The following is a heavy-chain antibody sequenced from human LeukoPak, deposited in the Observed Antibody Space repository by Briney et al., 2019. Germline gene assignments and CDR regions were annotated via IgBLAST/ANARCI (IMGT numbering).Heavy chain of an antibody. V-gene: IGHV4-34*01. J-gene: IGHJ4*02. CDR1: GGSISSYY. CDR3: ARDNFSIAAAGLSSFDY. D-gene: IGHD6-13*01. Sequence: SETLSLTCIVSGGSISSYYWSWIRQPPGKGLEWIGEINHSGSTNYNPSLKSRVTISVDTSKNQFSLKLSSVTAADTAVYYCARDNFSIAAAGLSSFDYWGQGTLVTVSS. CDR2: INHSGST.